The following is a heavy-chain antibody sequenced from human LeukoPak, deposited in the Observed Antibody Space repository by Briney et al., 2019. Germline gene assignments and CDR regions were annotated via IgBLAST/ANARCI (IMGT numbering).Heavy chain of an antibody. CDR1: GGTFSSYA. J-gene: IGHJ6*03. D-gene: IGHD3-22*01. CDR3: ARAPGTKNYYDSSGYYLPWVAGIFYYYYMDV. Sequence: SVKVSCKASGGTFSSYAISWVRQAPGQGLEWMGGIIPIFGTANYAQKFQGRVTITADESTSTAYMELSSLRSEDTAVYYCARAPGTKNYYDSSGYYLPWVAGIFYYYYMDVWGKGTTVTISS. V-gene: IGHV1-69*13. CDR2: IIPIFGTA.